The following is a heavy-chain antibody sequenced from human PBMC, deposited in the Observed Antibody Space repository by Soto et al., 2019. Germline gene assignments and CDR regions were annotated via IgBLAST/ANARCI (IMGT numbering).Heavy chain of an antibody. V-gene: IGHV4-31*03. D-gene: IGHD3-10*01. CDR2: IYHSGST. CDR1: GGSISSGGYY. CDR3: ATYGSGTYKPTTFDY. J-gene: IGHJ4*02. Sequence: QVQLQESGPGLVKPSQTLSLTCTVSGGSISSGGYYWSWIRQHPGKGLEWIGDIYHSGSTYYNPSLKSRVTISVDTSKNQFSLKLSSVTAADTAVYYCATYGSGTYKPTTFDYWAQGTLVTVSS.